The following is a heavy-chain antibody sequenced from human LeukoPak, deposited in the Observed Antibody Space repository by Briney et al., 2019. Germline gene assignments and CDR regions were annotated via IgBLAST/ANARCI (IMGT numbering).Heavy chain of an antibody. CDR3: ARDSGSTGEVKFNP. CDR2: ISGSGTI. V-gene: IGHV4-4*07. CDR1: GGSINSY. D-gene: IGHD3-10*01. Sequence: SETLSLTCTVSGGSINSYWSWIRQTAGTGLEWIGRISGSGTITYNPALQSRLSSSIKTSKNQFSLNLMSVTAAATAVYSFARDSGSTGEVKFNPWGQGTLVTVSS. J-gene: IGHJ5*02.